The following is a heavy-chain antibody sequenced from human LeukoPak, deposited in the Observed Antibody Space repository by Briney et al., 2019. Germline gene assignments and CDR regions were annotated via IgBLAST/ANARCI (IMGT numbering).Heavy chain of an antibody. Sequence: GGSLRLSCAASRFTFNSYAMSWVRQAPGKGLEWVSVIGGSNGITFYVGSVKGRFTISRDNSKDTLYLQVNSLRAEDTAVYYCARNENSGWGYFDYWGQGTLVTVSS. CDR1: RFTFNSYA. CDR3: ARNENSGWGYFDY. J-gene: IGHJ4*02. V-gene: IGHV3-23*01. D-gene: IGHD5-12*01. CDR2: IGGSNGIT.